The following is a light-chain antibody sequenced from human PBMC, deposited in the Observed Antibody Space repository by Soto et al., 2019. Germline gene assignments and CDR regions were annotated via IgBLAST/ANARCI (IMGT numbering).Light chain of an antibody. CDR2: GAS. CDR3: QQYGSSPEWT. CDR1: QSVSSSY. J-gene: IGKJ1*01. Sequence: EIVLTQSPGTLSLYPGERATLSCRASQSVSSSYLAWYQQKPGQAPRLLIYGASSRATGIPDRFSGSGSGTDFTLTISRLEPEDFAVYYCQQYGSSPEWTFGQGTKVDIK. V-gene: IGKV3-20*01.